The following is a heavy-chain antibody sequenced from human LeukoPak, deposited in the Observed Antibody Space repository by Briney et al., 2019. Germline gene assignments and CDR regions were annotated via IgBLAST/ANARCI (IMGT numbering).Heavy chain of an antibody. CDR1: GGSISSYY. CDR3: ARLDGYTIGYWFDP. D-gene: IGHD5-24*01. V-gene: IGHV4-59*01. J-gene: IGHJ5*02. CDR2: IYYSGST. Sequence: SETLSLTCTVSGGSISSYYWSWIRQPPGKGLEWIGYIYYSGSTNYNPSLKSRVTISVDTSKNQFSLKLSSVTAADTAVYYCARLDGYTIGYWFDPWGQGTLVTVSS.